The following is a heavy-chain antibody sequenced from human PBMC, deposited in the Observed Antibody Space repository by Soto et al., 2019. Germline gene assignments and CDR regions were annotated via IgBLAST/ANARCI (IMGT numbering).Heavy chain of an antibody. V-gene: IGHV4-31*03. CDR3: AILIRRYSSGWYFDL. J-gene: IGHJ2*01. Sequence: QVQLQESGPGLVKPSQTLSLTCTVSGGSISSGGYYWSWIRQHPGKGLEWIGYIYYSGSTYYNPSLKSRVTISIDTSKNQFSLKLSSVTAADTAVYYCAILIRRYSSGWYFDLWGRGTLVTVSS. D-gene: IGHD6-19*01. CDR2: IYYSGST. CDR1: GGSISSGGYY.